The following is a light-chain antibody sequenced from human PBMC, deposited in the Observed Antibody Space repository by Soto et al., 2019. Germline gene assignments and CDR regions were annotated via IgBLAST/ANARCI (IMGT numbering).Light chain of an antibody. CDR2: GAS. V-gene: IGKV3-20*01. Sequence: EIVLTQSPGTLSLSPGDRVTLSCRASQSVSSYYLAWYQHKRGQAPRLLIYGASSRATGIPDRFSGSGSGTDFTLTISRLEPEDFAVYSCQQFGSSPATFGQGTKVDIK. J-gene: IGKJ1*01. CDR3: QQFGSSPAT. CDR1: QSVSSYY.